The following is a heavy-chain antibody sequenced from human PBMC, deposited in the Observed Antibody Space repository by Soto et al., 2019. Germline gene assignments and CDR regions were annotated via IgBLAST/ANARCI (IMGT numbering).Heavy chain of an antibody. CDR1: GYSFPNYG. CDR3: ARDQEESLTTPGDY. Sequence: QVQLVQSGTEVKKPGASVKVSCKASGYSFPNYGISWVRQAPGQGLEWMGWICPYNGNTIDAQNLQGRVTLTADICTSTAYMEVTSLRSADTAVYYCARDQEESLTTPGDYWGQRTLVTVSS. CDR2: ICPYNGNT. V-gene: IGHV1-18*01. J-gene: IGHJ4*02. D-gene: IGHD1-1*01.